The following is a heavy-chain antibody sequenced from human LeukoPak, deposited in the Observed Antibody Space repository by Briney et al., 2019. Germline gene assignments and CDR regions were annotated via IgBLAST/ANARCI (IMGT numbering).Heavy chain of an antibody. Sequence: PSETLSLTCTVSGGSVSSGSYYWSWMRQPAGKGLEWIGHIHTSGNTNYNPSLKSRVTISIDTSKNQFSLKLSSVTAADTAMYSCARGITLLRGTNRNWFDPWGQGTLVSVSS. CDR1: GGSVSSGSYY. CDR3: ARGITLLRGTNRNWFDP. D-gene: IGHD3-10*01. V-gene: IGHV4-61*09. J-gene: IGHJ5*02. CDR2: IHTSGNT.